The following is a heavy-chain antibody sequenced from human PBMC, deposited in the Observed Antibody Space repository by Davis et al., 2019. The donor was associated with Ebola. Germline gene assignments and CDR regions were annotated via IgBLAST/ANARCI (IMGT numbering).Heavy chain of an antibody. Sequence: MPSETLSLTCTVSGGSVSSGSYYWSWIRQPPGKGLEWIGYIYYSGSTNYNPSLKSRVTISVDTSKNQFSLKLSSVTAADTAVYYCAGVGSSSGLGMDVWGQGTTVTVSS. CDR1: GGSVSSGSYY. CDR2: IYYSGST. V-gene: IGHV4-61*01. CDR3: AGVGSSSGLGMDV. J-gene: IGHJ6*02. D-gene: IGHD6-13*01.